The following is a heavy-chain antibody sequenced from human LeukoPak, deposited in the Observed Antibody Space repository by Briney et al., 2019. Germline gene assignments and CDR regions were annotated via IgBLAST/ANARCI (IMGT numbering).Heavy chain of an antibody. Sequence: SETLSLTCTVSGGSISSYYWSWIRQPPGKGLEWIGYIYYSGSTNYNPSLKSRVTISVDTSKNQFSLKLSSVTAADTAVYYCARVDYDSSGYYAWYFDLRGRGTLVTVSS. CDR1: GGSISSYY. CDR2: IYYSGST. V-gene: IGHV4-59*01. CDR3: ARVDYDSSGYYAWYFDL. J-gene: IGHJ2*01. D-gene: IGHD3-22*01.